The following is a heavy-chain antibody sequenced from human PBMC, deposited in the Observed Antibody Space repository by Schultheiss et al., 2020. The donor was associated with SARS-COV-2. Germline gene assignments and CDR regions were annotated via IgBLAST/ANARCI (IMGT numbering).Heavy chain of an antibody. D-gene: IGHD6-13*01. Sequence: ASVKVSCTASGYTFTNYGITWVRQAPGQGLEVIGWVSANNGDTNYAQKFRGRVTLTRDTPTGTAYMEMRSLISDVTAVYYCVRDRGYSRTVHDYYESMDVWGQGTTVTVSS. CDR3: VRDRGYSRTVHDYYESMDV. CDR2: VSANNGDT. J-gene: IGHJ6*02. CDR1: GYTFTNYG. V-gene: IGHV1-18*04.